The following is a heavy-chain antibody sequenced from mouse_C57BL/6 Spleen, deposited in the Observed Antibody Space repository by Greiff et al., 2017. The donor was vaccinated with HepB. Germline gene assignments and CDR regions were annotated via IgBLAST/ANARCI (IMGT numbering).Heavy chain of an antibody. Sequence: VKLQESGPELVKPGASVKISCKASGYAFSSSWMNWVKQRPGKGLEWIGRIYPGDGDTNYNGKFKGKATLTADKSSSTAYMQLSSLTSEDSAVYFCARRGYYDYPYAMDYWGQGTSVTVSS. D-gene: IGHD2-4*01. CDR3: ARRGYYDYPYAMDY. CDR2: IYPGDGDT. CDR1: GYAFSSSW. J-gene: IGHJ4*01. V-gene: IGHV1-82*01.